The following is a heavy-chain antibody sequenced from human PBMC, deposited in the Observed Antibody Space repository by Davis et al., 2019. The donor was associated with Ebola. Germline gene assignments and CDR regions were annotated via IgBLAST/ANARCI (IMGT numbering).Heavy chain of an antibody. V-gene: IGHV3-23*01. CDR1: GFTFSSYA. J-gene: IGHJ4*02. Sequence: GESLKISCAASGFTFSSYAMSWVRQAPGKGLEWVSAISGSGGSTYYADSVKGRFTISRDNSKNTLYLQMNSLRAEDTAVYYCAKSGSGSYDYDYWGQGTLVTVSS. D-gene: IGHD3-10*01. CDR3: AKSGSGSYDYDY. CDR2: ISGSGGST.